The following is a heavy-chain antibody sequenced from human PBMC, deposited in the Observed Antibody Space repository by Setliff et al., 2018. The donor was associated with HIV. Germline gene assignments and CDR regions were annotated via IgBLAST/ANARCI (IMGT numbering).Heavy chain of an antibody. Sequence: PGESLKISCKALDYTFTTYWIAWVRQMPGEGLEWMGIIYPDDSDIRYNPSFQNQITISADKSIATAYLQLNNLKASDTATYYCARRDGRSMNAFQIWGPGTMVTVS. D-gene: IGHD2-21*01. CDR1: DYTFTTYW. CDR3: ARRDGRSMNAFQI. CDR2: IYPDDSDI. V-gene: IGHV5-51*01. J-gene: IGHJ3*01.